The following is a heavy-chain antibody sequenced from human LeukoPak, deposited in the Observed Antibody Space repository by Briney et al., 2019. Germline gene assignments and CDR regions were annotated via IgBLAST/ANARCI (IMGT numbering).Heavy chain of an antibody. CDR1: GFTFSSYA. CDR2: ISYDGSNK. V-gene: IGHV3-30*04. CDR3: ARDQSRGWYGGRPSSFDY. D-gene: IGHD6-19*01. Sequence: GGSLRLSCAASGFTFSSYAMHWVRQAPGKGLEWVAVISYDGSNKYYADSVKGRFTISRDNSKNTLYLQMNSLRAEDTAVYYCARDQSRGWYGGRPSSFDYWGQGTLVTVSS. J-gene: IGHJ4*02.